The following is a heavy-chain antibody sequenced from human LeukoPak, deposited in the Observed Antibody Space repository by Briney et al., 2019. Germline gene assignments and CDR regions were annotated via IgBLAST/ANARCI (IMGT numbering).Heavy chain of an antibody. CDR1: GYPFTNYG. D-gene: IGHD5-18*01. CDR3: ARDLNLDTAMVCDY. J-gene: IGHJ4*02. CDR2: ISTYTGNT. Sequence: GASVKVSCKASGYPFTNYGISWVRQAPGQGLEWMGWISTYTGNTKYAQRFQGRVIMTTDTSTSTAYMELGSLRSDDTAVFYCARDLNLDTAMVCDYWGQGTLVTVSS. V-gene: IGHV1-18*01.